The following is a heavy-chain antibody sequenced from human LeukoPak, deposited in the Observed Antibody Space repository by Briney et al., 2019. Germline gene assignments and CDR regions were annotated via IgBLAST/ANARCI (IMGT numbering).Heavy chain of an antibody. Sequence: SETLSLTCTDAGGSISSYYWSWIRQPPGKGLEWIGYIYYSGSANYNPSLKSRVTISVDTSKNQFSLKLASVSAADTAVYYCARGGTQLTFPVWGQGTLVTVSS. J-gene: IGHJ4*02. CDR1: GGSISSYY. D-gene: IGHD4/OR15-4a*01. CDR2: IYYSGSA. V-gene: IGHV4-59*01. CDR3: ARGGTQLTFPV.